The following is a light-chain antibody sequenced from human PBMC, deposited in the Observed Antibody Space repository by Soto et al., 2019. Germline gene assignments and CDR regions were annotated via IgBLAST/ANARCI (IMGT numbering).Light chain of an antibody. Sequence: DVVMAQSPLSLPVTIGQPASISCRSSQSLVYSDGNTYLHWLQQRPGQSPRRLIYKVSNRDSGVPDRFSGSGSGSDFTLKISRVEAEDVGIYYCTQHTHWPPTFGQGTKVAI. CDR3: TQHTHWPPT. CDR1: QSLVYSDGNTY. CDR2: KVS. J-gene: IGKJ1*01. V-gene: IGKV2-30*01.